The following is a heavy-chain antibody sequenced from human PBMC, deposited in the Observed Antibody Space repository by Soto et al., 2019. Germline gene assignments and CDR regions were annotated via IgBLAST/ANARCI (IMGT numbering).Heavy chain of an antibody. CDR3: ATESGYTYGYFDH. CDR2: ISNSGST. CDR1: GGSVTSDEDY. D-gene: IGHD5-18*01. V-gene: IGHV4-30-4*01. Sequence: SETLSLTCTVSGGSVTSDEDYWTWIRQSPGKGLERIGYISNSGSTGYNPSLKTRLSMSVDRSKNQFTLRLTSVTAADTAVYFCATESGYTYGYFDHWGQGTQVTVSS. J-gene: IGHJ4*02.